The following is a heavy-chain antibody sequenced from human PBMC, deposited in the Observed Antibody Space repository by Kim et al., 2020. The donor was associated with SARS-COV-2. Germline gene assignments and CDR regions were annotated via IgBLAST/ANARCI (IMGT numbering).Heavy chain of an antibody. CDR3: ASSRRDGYNSAGRGGGSHDY. V-gene: IGHV4-59*13. J-gene: IGHJ4*02. CDR2: IYYSGST. Sequence: SETLSLTCTVSGGSISSYYWSWIRQPPGKGLEWIGYIYYSGSTNYNTSLKSRVSISLDTSKNHFSLNLNSVSAEDTAVYYCASSRRDGYNSAGRGGGSHDYWGQGTLVTVSS. CDR1: GGSISSYY. D-gene: IGHD5-12*01.